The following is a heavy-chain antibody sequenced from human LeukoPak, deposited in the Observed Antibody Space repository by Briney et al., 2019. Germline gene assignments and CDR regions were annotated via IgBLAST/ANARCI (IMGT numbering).Heavy chain of an antibody. J-gene: IGHJ4*01. V-gene: IGHV4-61*02. CDR3: ASGRELELPWQ. CDR2: IYTSGST. Sequence: SETLSLTCTVSGGSLSSGNYYWNWIRQPAGKGLEWIGRIYTSGSTNYNFSLKSRVTISVDTSKNQFSLKLASVTAADTAVYYCASGRELELPWQWGHGTLVTVSS. D-gene: IGHD1-7*01. CDR1: GGSLSSGNYY.